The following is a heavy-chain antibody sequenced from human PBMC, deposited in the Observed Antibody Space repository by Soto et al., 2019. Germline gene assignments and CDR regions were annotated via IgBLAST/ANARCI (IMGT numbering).Heavy chain of an antibody. Sequence: PGGSLSLSCAASGFTVSSNYMSWVRQAPGKGLEWVSVIYSGGSTYYADSVKGRFTISRHNSKNTLYLQMNSLRAEDTAVYYCARVLGIAVAGTNWFDPWGQGTLVTVSS. CDR2: IYSGGST. D-gene: IGHD6-19*01. J-gene: IGHJ5*02. V-gene: IGHV3-53*04. CDR3: ARVLGIAVAGTNWFDP. CDR1: GFTVSSNY.